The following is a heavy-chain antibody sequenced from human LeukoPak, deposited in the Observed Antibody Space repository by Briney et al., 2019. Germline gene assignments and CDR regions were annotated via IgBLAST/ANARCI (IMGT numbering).Heavy chain of an antibody. CDR2: ISGSGGST. J-gene: IGHJ4*02. CDR1: GFTFSSYA. D-gene: IGHD2-2*01. V-gene: IGHV3-23*01. Sequence: GGSLRLSCAASGFTFSSYAMSWVRQAPGKGLEWVSAISGSGGSTYYADSVKGRFTISRDNSKNTLYLQMNSLRAEDTAVYYCAKRPPPRYCSSTSCTTCFDYWGQGTLVTVSS. CDR3: AKRPPPRYCSSTSCTTCFDY.